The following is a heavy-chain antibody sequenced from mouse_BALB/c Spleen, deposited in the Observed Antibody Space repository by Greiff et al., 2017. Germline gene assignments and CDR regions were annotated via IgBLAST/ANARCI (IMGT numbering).Heavy chain of an antibody. J-gene: IGHJ3*01. CDR2: IYPYNGGT. CDR1: GYTFTDYN. Sequence: EVKLVESGPELVKPGASVKISCKASGYTFTDYNMHWVKQSHGKSLEWIGYIYPYNGGTGYNQKFKSKATLTVDNSSSTAYMELRSLTSEDSAVYYCARPQIYYGYGGFAYWGQGTLVTVSA. V-gene: IGHV1S29*02. CDR3: ARPQIYYGYGGFAY. D-gene: IGHD2-2*01.